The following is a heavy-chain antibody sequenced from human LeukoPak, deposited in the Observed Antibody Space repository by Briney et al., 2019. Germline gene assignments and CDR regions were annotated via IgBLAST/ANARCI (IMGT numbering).Heavy chain of an antibody. CDR2: ISGSGGST. Sequence: GGSLRLSCAASGFTFSSYAMSWVRQAPGKGLEWVSAISGSGGSTYYADSVKGRFTISRDNSKNTLYLQMNSLRAEDTAVYYCAKDPNIRFLEWLSKNYYYYGMDVWGQGTTVTVSS. J-gene: IGHJ6*02. CDR1: GFTFSSYA. D-gene: IGHD3-3*01. V-gene: IGHV3-23*01. CDR3: AKDPNIRFLEWLSKNYYYYGMDV.